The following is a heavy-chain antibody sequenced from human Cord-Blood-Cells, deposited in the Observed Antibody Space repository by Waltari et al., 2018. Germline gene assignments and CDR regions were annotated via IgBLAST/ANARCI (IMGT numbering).Heavy chain of an antibody. V-gene: IGHV4-39*01. J-gene: IGHJ2*01. Sequence: QLQLQESGPGLVKPSETLSLTCTVSGGSIRSSSYYWGWIRQHPGKGLEWIGSIYYSGSTYYNPSLKSRVTISVDTSKNQFSLKLSSVTAADTAVYYCARLPYSSSSQDYWYFDLWGRGTLVTVSS. D-gene: IGHD6-6*01. CDR3: ARLPYSSSSQDYWYFDL. CDR2: IYYSGST. CDR1: GGSIRSSSYY.